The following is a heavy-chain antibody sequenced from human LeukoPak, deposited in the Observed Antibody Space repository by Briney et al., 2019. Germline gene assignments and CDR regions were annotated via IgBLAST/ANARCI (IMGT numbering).Heavy chain of an antibody. V-gene: IGHV5-51*01. CDR2: IRPADSQT. J-gene: IGHJ3*02. CDR3: ARRLRTGGFDI. D-gene: IGHD1-1*01. CDR1: GYRFTTYW. Sequence: GESLKISCMGSGYRFTTYWIDWVRQVPGKGLGWMGLIRPADSQTRYNPSFQGQVTLSDDKSINTAYLQWSSLRPSDTAIYYCARRLRTGGFDIWGQGTEVTVSS.